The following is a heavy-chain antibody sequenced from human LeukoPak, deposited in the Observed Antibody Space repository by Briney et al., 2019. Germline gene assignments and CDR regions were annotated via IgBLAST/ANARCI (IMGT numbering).Heavy chain of an antibody. J-gene: IGHJ4*02. CDR2: MNPNSGNT. Sequence: ASVKVSCEASGYTFTSYDINWVRQATGQGLEWMGWMNPNSGNTGYAQKFQGRVTMTRNTSISTAYMELSSLRSEDTAVYYCARTKTYYYDSSSYSFDYWGQGTLVTVSS. V-gene: IGHV1-8*01. D-gene: IGHD3-22*01. CDR1: GYTFTSYD. CDR3: ARTKTYYYDSSSYSFDY.